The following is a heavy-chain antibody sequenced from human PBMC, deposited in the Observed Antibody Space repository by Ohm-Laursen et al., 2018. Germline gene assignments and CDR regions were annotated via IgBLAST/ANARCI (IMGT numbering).Heavy chain of an antibody. Sequence: GSLRLSCAASGFTASSTYMSWVRQAPGKGLEWVSIIYSGDSTYYAGSVKGRFTISRDNSKNTLYLQMNSLRAEDTAMYYCAGGMMKFFDLWGRGTLVTVSS. V-gene: IGHV3-53*01. CDR3: AGGMMKFFDL. CDR1: GFTASSTY. D-gene: IGHD3-16*01. CDR2: IYSGDST. J-gene: IGHJ2*01.